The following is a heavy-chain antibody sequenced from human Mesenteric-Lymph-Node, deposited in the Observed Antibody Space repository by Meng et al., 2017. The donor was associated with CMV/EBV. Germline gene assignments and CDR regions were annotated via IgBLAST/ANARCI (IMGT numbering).Heavy chain of an antibody. D-gene: IGHD3-22*01. CDR1: GYSISSGYY. V-gene: IGHV4-38-2*02. J-gene: IGHJ6*02. Sequence: SETLSLTCTVSGYSISSGYYWGWIRQPPGKGLEWIGSIYHSGSTYYNPSLKSRVTISVDTSKNQFSLKLSSVTAADTAVYYCARDILTTQDVWGQGTTVTVSS. CDR3: ARDILTTQDV. CDR2: IYHSGST.